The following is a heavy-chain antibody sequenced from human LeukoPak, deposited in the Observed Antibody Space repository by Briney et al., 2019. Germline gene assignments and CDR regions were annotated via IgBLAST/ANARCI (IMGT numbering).Heavy chain of an antibody. J-gene: IGHJ6*02. V-gene: IGHV3-53*01. Sequence: PGGSLRLSCATSRFIFSSYWMTWVRRTPGKGLEWVSVIYSGGSTYYADSVKGRFTISRDNSKNTLYLQMNSLRAEDTAVYYCARDFRENGDYYYYGMDVWGQGTTVTVSS. D-gene: IGHD3-10*01. CDR2: IYSGGST. CDR3: ARDFRENGDYYYYGMDV. CDR1: RFIFSSYW.